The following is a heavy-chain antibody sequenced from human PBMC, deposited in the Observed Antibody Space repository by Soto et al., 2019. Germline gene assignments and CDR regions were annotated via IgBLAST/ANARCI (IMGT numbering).Heavy chain of an antibody. CDR1: GFTFSTYA. CDR3: AKAKEIAVVITTPFAY. J-gene: IGHJ4*02. CDR2: ISGSGDTT. Sequence: EVQLLESGGDLVQPGGSLRLSCAVSGFTFSTYAMSWVRQAPGKGLEWVSGISGSGDTTYYADSMKGRFTISRDNSKNTLYLQMTSLRAEDTALYSSAKAKEIAVVITTPFAYWGQGTLVTVSS. V-gene: IGHV3-23*01. D-gene: IGHD6-19*01.